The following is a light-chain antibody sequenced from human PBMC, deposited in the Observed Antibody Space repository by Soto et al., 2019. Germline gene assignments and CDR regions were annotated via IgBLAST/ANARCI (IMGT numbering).Light chain of an antibody. J-gene: IGKJ2*01. Sequence: EIVMTQSPDTLSVSPGERATLSCRASQSVSTNLAWYQQKPGQAPRLLISGASTRATGIPARFSGSGSGTEFTLTISSLQSEDFAVYHCQQYYNWPYTFGQGTKLEIK. CDR3: QQYYNWPYT. CDR1: QSVSTN. CDR2: GAS. V-gene: IGKV3-15*01.